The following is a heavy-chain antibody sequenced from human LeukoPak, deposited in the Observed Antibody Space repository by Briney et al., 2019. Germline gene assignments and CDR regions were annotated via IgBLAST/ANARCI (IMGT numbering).Heavy chain of an antibody. CDR2: IYYSGST. CDR1: GGSISSSSYY. Sequence: PSETLSLTCTVSGGSISSSSYYWGWIRQPPGKGLEWIGSIYYSGSTYYNPSLKSRVTMSVDTSKNQFSLKLSSVTAADTAVYYCARAVTASDYYYYYMDVWGKGTTVTISS. J-gene: IGHJ6*03. CDR3: ARAVTASDYYYYYMDV. V-gene: IGHV4-39*07. D-gene: IGHD2-21*02.